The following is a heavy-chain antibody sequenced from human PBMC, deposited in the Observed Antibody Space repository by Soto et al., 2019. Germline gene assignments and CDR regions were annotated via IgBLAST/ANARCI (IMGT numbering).Heavy chain of an antibody. V-gene: IGHV3-23*01. CDR2: ISGSGGST. CDR1: GFTFSSYA. Sequence: EVQLLESGGGLVQPGGSLRLSCAASGFTFSSYAMRWVRQAPGKGLEWVSAISGSGGSTYYADSVKGRFTISSDNSKNTLYLRMNSLRAEDTAVYYCARRGSGSYYDYWGQGTLVTVSS. CDR3: ARRGSGSYYDY. J-gene: IGHJ4*02. D-gene: IGHD1-26*01.